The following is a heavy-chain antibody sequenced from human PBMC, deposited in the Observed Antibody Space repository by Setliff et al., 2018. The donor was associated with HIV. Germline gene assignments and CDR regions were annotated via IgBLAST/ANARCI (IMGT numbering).Heavy chain of an antibody. Sequence: GGSLRLSCVASGFTFSTHSMSWVRQAPGKGPEWVSAITQNAVFTSYADSVKGRFTISRDNAKNSLYLQMNSLSAEDTAVYYCASDFWGGSYSSDYWGQGTLVTVSS. CDR1: GFTFSTHS. D-gene: IGHD1-26*01. V-gene: IGHV3-21*01. CDR3: ASDFWGGSYSSDY. CDR2: ITQNAVFT. J-gene: IGHJ4*02.